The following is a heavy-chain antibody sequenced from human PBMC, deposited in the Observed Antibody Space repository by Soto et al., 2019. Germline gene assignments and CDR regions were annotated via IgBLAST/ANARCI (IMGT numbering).Heavy chain of an antibody. CDR1: GGSFSGYY. V-gene: IGHV4-34*01. J-gene: IGHJ5*02. Sequence: SETLSLTCAAYGGSFSGYYWSWIRQPPGKGLEWIGEINHSGSTNYNPSLKSRVTISVDTSKNQFSLKLSSVTAADTAVYYCATRVVVVAATPGWFDPWGQGTLVNVS. D-gene: IGHD2-15*01. CDR2: INHSGST. CDR3: ATRVVVVAATPGWFDP.